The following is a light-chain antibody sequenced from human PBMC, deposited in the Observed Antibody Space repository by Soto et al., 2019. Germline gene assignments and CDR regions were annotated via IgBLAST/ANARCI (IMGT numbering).Light chain of an antibody. V-gene: IGLV1-40*01. J-gene: IGLJ1*01. CDR2: GDN. Sequence: QSALTQPPSVSGAPGQRVAISCTGSSSNIGAEYDVHWYQQLPGTAPKRLIYGDNNRPSGVPDRFSGSKSGTSASLAITGLQPEDEADYYCQAYDSCLTTSVVGTGTKVTVL. CDR3: QAYDSCLTTSV. CDR1: SSNIGAEYD.